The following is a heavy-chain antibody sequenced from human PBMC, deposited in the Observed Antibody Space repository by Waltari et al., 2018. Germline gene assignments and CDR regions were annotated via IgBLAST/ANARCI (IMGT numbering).Heavy chain of an antibody. CDR3: ALGNGSPYNWFDP. V-gene: IGHV4-59*01. CDR1: GGSISSYY. J-gene: IGHJ5*02. D-gene: IGHD7-27*01. CDR2: IYYSEST. Sequence: QVQLQESGPGLVKPSETLSLTCTVSGGSISSYYWSWIRQPQGKGLEWIGYIYYSESTNYNPSLKSRVTISVDTSKNQFSLKLSSVTAADTAVYYCALGNGSPYNWFDPWGQGTLVTVSS.